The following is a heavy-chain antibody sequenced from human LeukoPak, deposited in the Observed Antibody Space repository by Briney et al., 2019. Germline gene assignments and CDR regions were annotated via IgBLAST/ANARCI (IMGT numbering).Heavy chain of an antibody. V-gene: IGHV4-59*01. Sequence: PWETLSLTCTVSGGSISSYYWSWIRQPPGKGLEWIGYIYYSGSTNYNPSLKSRVTISVDTSKNQFSLKLSSVTAADTAVYYCAREVDYGGNSGWFDPWGQGTLVTVSS. CDR2: IYYSGST. J-gene: IGHJ5*02. CDR3: AREVDYGGNSGWFDP. CDR1: GGSISSYY. D-gene: IGHD4-23*01.